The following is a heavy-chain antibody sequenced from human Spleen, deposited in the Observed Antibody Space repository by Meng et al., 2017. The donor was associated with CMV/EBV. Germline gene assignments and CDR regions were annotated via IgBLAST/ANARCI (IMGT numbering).Heavy chain of an antibody. Sequence: GESLKISCAASGFTFSNHTMHWVRQAPGKGLERVAVISYDGNNENYADSVKGRFTISRDNSKNTLYLQLNSLRGEDTAVYYCAGYPQTYPYSSSSWGQGTLVTVSS. CDR1: GFTFSNHT. CDR2: ISYDGNNE. V-gene: IGHV3-30*04. CDR3: AGYPQTYPYSSSS. D-gene: IGHD6-13*01. J-gene: IGHJ4*02.